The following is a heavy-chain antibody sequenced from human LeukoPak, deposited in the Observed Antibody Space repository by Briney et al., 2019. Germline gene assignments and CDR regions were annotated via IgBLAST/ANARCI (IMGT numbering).Heavy chain of an antibody. CDR1: GFTFSSYT. J-gene: IGHJ4*02. Sequence: PGRSLRLSCAASGFTFSSYTMHWVRQAPGKGLEWVAVISYDGSNKYYADSVKGRFTISRDNSKNTLYLQMNSLRAEDTAVYYCARDLGVGYSYGIDYWGQGTLVTVSS. D-gene: IGHD5-18*01. V-gene: IGHV3-30-3*01. CDR2: ISYDGSNK. CDR3: ARDLGVGYSYGIDY.